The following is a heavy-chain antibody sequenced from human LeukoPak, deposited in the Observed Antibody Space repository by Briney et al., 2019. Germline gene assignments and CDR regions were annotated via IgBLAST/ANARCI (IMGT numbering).Heavy chain of an antibody. CDR1: GFTFSSYE. V-gene: IGHV3-48*03. Sequence: GGSLRLSCAASGFTFSSYEMNWVRQAPGKGLEWDSYISSSGSTIYYADSVKGRFTISRDNAKNSLYLQMNSLRAEDTAVYYCARDSGGSSGWNRFDYWGQGTLVTVSS. D-gene: IGHD6-19*01. CDR3: ARDSGGSSGWNRFDY. J-gene: IGHJ4*02. CDR2: ISSSGSTI.